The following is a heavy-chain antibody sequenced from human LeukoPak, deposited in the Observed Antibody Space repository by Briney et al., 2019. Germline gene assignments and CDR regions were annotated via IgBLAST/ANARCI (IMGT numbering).Heavy chain of an antibody. J-gene: IGHJ4*02. D-gene: IGHD3-10*02. V-gene: IGHV3-30-3*01. Sequence: PGRSLRLSCAASGFTFSSYAMHWVRQAPGKGLEWVAVISYDGSNKYYADSVKGRFTISRDNSKNTLYLQMNSLRAEDTAVYYCARDSRFGRGGFDYWGQGTLVTVSS. CDR3: ARDSRFGRGGFDY. CDR1: GFTFSSYA. CDR2: ISYDGSNK.